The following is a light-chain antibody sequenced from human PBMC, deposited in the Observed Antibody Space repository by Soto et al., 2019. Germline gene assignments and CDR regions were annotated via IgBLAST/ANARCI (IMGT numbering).Light chain of an antibody. CDR2: DNT. J-gene: IGLJ2*01. V-gene: IGLV1-40*01. CDR1: SSNIGAGYA. Sequence: QSVLTQPPSVSGAPGQRVTISCTGSSSNIGAGYAVHWYQQFPGIAPKLLIYDNTNRPSGVPDRFSGSKSGTSASLAITGLQAEDEADDYCQSYDSSLSGSVFGGGTKLTVL. CDR3: QSYDSSLSGSV.